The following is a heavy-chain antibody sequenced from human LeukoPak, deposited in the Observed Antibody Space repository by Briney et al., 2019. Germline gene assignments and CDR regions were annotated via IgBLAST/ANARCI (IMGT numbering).Heavy chain of an antibody. CDR1: GYTFTSYG. CDR2: ISAYNGNT. CDR3: ASFEDYDSSGPFDY. D-gene: IGHD3-22*01. Sequence: GASVKVSCKASGYTFTSYGISWVRQAPGQGLEWMGWISAYNGNTKNAQTLQGRVTMTTDTSTSTAYMELRSLRSDDTAVYYCASFEDYDSSGPFDYWGQGTLVTVSS. V-gene: IGHV1-18*01. J-gene: IGHJ4*02.